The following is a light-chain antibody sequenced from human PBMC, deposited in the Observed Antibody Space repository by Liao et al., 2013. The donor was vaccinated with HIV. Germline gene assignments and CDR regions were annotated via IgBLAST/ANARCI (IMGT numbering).Light chain of an antibody. CDR3: QAWDSSTETLYV. Sequence: SDELTQPPSVSVSPGQTATITCSGEKVGSKNACWYQVKPGQSPEVVIYQNYQRPSGIPERFSGSKSGNTATLTISGTQAMDEADYYCQAWDSSTETLYVFGTGTKVTVL. V-gene: IGLV3-1*01. J-gene: IGLJ1*01. CDR2: QNY. CDR1: KVGSKN.